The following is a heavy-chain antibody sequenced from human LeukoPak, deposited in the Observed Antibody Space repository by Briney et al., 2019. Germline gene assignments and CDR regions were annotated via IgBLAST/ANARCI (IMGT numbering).Heavy chain of an antibody. CDR3: AKVPYSSSWHPYWYFDL. CDR1: GFTFNGYA. J-gene: IGHJ2*01. CDR2: ISWNSGSI. V-gene: IGHV3-9*01. Sequence: GGSLRLSCAASGFTFNGYAMHWVRQAPGKGLEWVSGISWNSGSIGYADSVKGRFTISRDNAKNSLYLQMNSLRAEDTALYYCAKVPYSSSWHPYWYFDLWGRGTLVTVSS. D-gene: IGHD6-13*01.